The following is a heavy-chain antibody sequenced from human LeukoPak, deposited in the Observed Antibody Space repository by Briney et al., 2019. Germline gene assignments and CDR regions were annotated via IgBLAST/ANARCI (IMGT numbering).Heavy chain of an antibody. CDR2: MYLSGTT. CDR1: GDSINSLDL. J-gene: IGHJ3*02. D-gene: IGHD2-2*01. V-gene: IGHV4-4*02. Sequence: SGTLSLTCTVSGDSINSLDLWSWVRQPPGKGLEWIGEMYLSGTTHSNPSVKSRVTISIDKSKNQFFLNLSSVTAADTAVYYCASSFDQAFDIWGQGTMVTVSS. CDR3: ASSFDQAFDI.